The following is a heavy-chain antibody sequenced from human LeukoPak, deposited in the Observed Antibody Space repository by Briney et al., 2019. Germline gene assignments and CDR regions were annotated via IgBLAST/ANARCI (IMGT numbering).Heavy chain of an antibody. CDR3: PTSLVAHSNGWSGWDY. D-gene: IGHD6-19*01. V-gene: IGHV3-7*01. CDR1: GFTFSDYW. Sequence: GGSRRLSCAASGFTFSDYWMTWVRQAPGKGLEWVANIDKDGSEKSYVDSVKGRFTISRDNAKNSLYLQMNSLRAEDTAVYFCPTSLVAHSNGWSGWDYWGQGILVTVSS. J-gene: IGHJ4*02. CDR2: IDKDGSEK.